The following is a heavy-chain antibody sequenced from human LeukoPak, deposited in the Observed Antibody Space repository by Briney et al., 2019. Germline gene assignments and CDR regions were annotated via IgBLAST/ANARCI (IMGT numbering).Heavy chain of an antibody. J-gene: IGHJ4*02. Sequence: GASVNVSFTASVYTFSEYDINWVRQAAGQGLEWIGWMRPKSGTSGFAQKFQGRVTMTRSTSISTAYMEMESLTSEDTAVYYCAGGPPESTSSDYWGQGTLVTVSS. V-gene: IGHV1-8*01. D-gene: IGHD2-2*01. CDR3: AGGPPESTSSDY. CDR1: VYTFSEYD. CDR2: MRPKSGTS.